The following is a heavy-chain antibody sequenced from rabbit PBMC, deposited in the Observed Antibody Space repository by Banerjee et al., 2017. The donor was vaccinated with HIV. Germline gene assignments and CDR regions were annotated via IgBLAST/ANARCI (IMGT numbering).Heavy chain of an antibody. CDR2: TDSGSSGFT. CDR3: ARDTGSSFSSYGMDL. CDR1: GVSFSANSY. D-gene: IGHD8-1*01. Sequence: QEQLVESGGGLVKPGASLTLTCIASGVSFSANSYICWVRQAPGKGLEWIVCTDSGSSGFTYFASWAKGRFTISKTSSTTVTLQMTSLTAADTATYFCARDTGSSFSSYGMDLWGPGTLVTVS. V-gene: IGHV1S45*01. J-gene: IGHJ6*01.